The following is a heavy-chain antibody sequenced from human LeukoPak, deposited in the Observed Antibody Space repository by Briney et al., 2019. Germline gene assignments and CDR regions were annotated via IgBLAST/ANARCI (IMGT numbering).Heavy chain of an antibody. V-gene: IGHV4-39*01. CDR3: ARSSVGASWWAEDHGFDI. D-gene: IGHD1-26*01. CDR1: GGSISSSSYY. J-gene: IGHJ3*02. Sequence: PSETLSLTCTVSGGSISSSSYYWGWIRQPPGKGLEWIGSIYYSGSTYYNPSLKSRVTISVDTSKNQFSLKLSSVTAADTAVYYCARSSVGASWWAEDHGFDIWGQGTMVTVSS. CDR2: IYYSGST.